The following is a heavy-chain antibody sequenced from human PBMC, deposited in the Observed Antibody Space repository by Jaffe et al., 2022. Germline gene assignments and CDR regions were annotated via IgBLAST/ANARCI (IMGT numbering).Heavy chain of an antibody. Sequence: QVQLQESGPGLVKPSQTLSLTCTVSGGSISSGSYYWSWIRQPAGKGLEWIGRIYTSGSTNYNPSLKSRVTISLDTSKNQFSLKLSSVTAADTAVYYCARVDYGDYRRYFDYWGQGTLVTVSS. D-gene: IGHD4-17*01. V-gene: IGHV4-61*02. CDR2: IYTSGST. CDR1: GGSISSGSYY. CDR3: ARVDYGDYRRYFDY. J-gene: IGHJ4*02.